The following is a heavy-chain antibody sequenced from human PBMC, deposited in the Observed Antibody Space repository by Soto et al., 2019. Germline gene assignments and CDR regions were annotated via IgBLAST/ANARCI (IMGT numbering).Heavy chain of an antibody. Sequence: QVQLEQSGAEVKKPGSSVKVSCKASGGTFRSYAISWVRQAPGQGLEWMGGIIPIFGTANYAQEFQGRGTITADKSTSTAYMELRSPRSADTAVDYCARTASGSSAAGGLCYCMDVWGQGTTVTVSS. J-gene: IGHJ6*02. CDR2: IIPIFGTA. CDR1: GGTFRSYA. CDR3: ARTASGSSAAGGLCYCMDV. V-gene: IGHV1-69*06. D-gene: IGHD6-25*01.